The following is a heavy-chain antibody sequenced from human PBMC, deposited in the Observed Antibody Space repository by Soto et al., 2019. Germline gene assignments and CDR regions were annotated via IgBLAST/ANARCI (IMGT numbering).Heavy chain of an antibody. Sequence: PSVKVSCKASGYTFTSYVISWVLQAPGQGLDWMGWIIAYNGNTKYAQDLQGRVTMTTDTSTSTAYMELRSLRSDDTAVYYCARFSGGSYNTYYFYYGMDVWGQGTTVTVSS. D-gene: IGHD2-15*01. CDR1: GYTFTSYV. J-gene: IGHJ6*02. V-gene: IGHV1-18*01. CDR2: IIAYNGNT. CDR3: ARFSGGSYNTYYFYYGMDV.